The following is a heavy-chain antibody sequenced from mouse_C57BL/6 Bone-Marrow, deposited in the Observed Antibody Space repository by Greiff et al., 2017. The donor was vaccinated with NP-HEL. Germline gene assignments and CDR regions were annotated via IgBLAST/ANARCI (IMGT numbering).Heavy chain of an antibody. V-gene: IGHV14-4*01. CDR1: GFNIKDDY. J-gene: IGHJ1*03. CDR3: TTRWYFDV. Sequence: EVKLMESGAELVRPGASVKLSCTASGFNIKDDYMHWVKQRPEQGLEWIGWIDPENGDTEYASKFQGKATITADTSSNTAYLQLSSLTSEDTAVYYCTTRWYFDVWGTGTTVTVSS. CDR2: IDPENGDT.